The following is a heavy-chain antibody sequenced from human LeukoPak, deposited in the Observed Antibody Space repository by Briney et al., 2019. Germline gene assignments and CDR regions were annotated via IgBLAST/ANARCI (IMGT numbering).Heavy chain of an antibody. CDR1: GYTFTSYY. V-gene: IGHV1-18*01. Sequence: ASVKVSCKASGYTFTSYYIRWVRQAPGQGLEWMGWIIPNIGTTNYAQKFQGRVTITADTSTSTAYMELSSLRSDDTAVYYCASSMCYDFWSGEGYWGQGVLVTVSS. CDR2: IIPNIGTT. D-gene: IGHD3-3*01. J-gene: IGHJ4*02. CDR3: ASSMCYDFWSGEGY.